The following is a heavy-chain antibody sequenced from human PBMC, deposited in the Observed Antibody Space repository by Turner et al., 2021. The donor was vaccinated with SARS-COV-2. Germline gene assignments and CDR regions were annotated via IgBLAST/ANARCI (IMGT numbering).Heavy chain of an antibody. CDR1: GGSISRSSYY. J-gene: IGHJ5*02. CDR3: APSPITMVRGVITFGWFDP. CDR2: IYYSGST. D-gene: IGHD3-10*01. Sequence: QLQLQESGPGLVKPSETLSLTCTVAGGSISRSSYYWGWHRQPPGKGLAWIGSIYYSGSTYNNPSLKSRVTISVDTSKNQFSLKLSSVTAADTAVYYCAPSPITMVRGVITFGWFDPWGQGTLVTVSS. V-gene: IGHV4-39*01.